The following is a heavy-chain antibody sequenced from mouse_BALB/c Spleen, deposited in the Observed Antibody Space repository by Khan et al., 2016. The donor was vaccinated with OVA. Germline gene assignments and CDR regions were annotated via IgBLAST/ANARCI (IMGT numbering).Heavy chain of an antibody. CDR3: TRLAYYYGREGLEY. CDR2: VSTGGGYT. CDR1: GFTFSTYG. D-gene: IGHD1-1*01. V-gene: IGHV5-6*01. J-gene: IGHJ3*01. Sequence: EVQLVESGGDLVKPGGSLKLSCAASGFTFSTYGMPWVRQTPDKRLEWVATVSTGGGYTYYPASVKGRFTISRDNAKNTLYLQMSGLTSEDTAMFYGTRLAYYYGREGLEYWGQGTLGTVSA.